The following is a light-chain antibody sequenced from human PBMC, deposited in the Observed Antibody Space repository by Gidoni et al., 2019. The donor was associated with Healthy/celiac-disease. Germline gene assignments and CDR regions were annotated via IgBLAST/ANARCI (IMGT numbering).Light chain of an antibody. J-gene: IGKJ4*01. CDR3: MQGVQTPPT. V-gene: IGKV2-28*01. Sequence: EIVMTQSQLFLPVTPGEPASISCRSSQSLLHSDGDNCLDWYLQRPGQSPQLLIYLGSNRASGVPDRFSGSGSGTDFTLKISRVEAEDVGVYYCMQGVQTPPTFRGGTKVEIK. CDR1: QSLLHSDGDNC. CDR2: LGS.